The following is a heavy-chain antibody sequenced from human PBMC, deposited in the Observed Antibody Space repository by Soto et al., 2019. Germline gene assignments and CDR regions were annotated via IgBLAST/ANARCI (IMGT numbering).Heavy chain of an antibody. D-gene: IGHD1-1*01. V-gene: IGHV1-18*01. CDR3: ARGRYGDY. J-gene: IGHJ4*02. Sequence: QVHLVQSGAEVKKPGASVKVSCKGSGYIFTTYGITWVRQAPGQGLEWMGWISAHNGNTNYAQKLQGRVTVTRDTSTSTAYMALRNLRSDDTAVYYSARGRYGDYWGQGALVTVSS. CDR2: ISAHNGNT. CDR1: GYIFTTYG.